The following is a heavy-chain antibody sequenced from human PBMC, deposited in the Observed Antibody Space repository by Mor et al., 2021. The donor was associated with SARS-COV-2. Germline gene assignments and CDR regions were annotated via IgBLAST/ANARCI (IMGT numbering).Heavy chain of an antibody. D-gene: IGHD3-10*01. J-gene: IGHJ4*02. V-gene: IGHV4-59*01. CDR3: ARASYYYGSGSYPRPLFDY. Sequence: WIGYIYYSGSTNYNPSLKSRVTISVDTSKNQFSLKLSSVTAADTAVYYCARASYYYGSGSYPRPLFDYWGQGTLVTVSS. CDR2: IYYSGST.